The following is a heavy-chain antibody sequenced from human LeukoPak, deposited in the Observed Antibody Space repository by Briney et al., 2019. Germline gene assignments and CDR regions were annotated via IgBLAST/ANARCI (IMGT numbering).Heavy chain of an antibody. CDR2: TRSKTYGGTT. Sequence: GGSLRLSCTASGFTFGDYAMSWVRQAPGKGLEWVGFTRSKTYGGTTEYAASVKGRFTISRDDSKSIAYLQMNSLKTEDTAMYYCARGGDIVVVPAADFDYWGQGTLVTVSS. CDR1: GFTFGDYA. D-gene: IGHD2-2*01. J-gene: IGHJ4*02. CDR3: ARGGDIVVVPAADFDY. V-gene: IGHV3-49*04.